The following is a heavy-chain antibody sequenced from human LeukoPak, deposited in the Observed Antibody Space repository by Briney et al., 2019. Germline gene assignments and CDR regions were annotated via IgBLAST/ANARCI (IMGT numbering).Heavy chain of an antibody. Sequence: PSETLSLTCTVSGGSISSYFWSWIRQPPGKGLEWIGYIYYTGSTKYNPSLKSRVTISVDTSKNQFSLKLTSVTAADTAIYYCARGSSSCGWGDYWGQGTLVTVSS. J-gene: IGHJ4*02. V-gene: IGHV4-59*01. D-gene: IGHD6-19*01. CDR1: GGSISSYF. CDR3: ARGSSSCGWGDY. CDR2: IYYTGST.